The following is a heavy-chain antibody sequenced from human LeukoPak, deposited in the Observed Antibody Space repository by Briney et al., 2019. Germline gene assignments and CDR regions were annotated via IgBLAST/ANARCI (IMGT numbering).Heavy chain of an antibody. CDR3: ARGSYYYDSSGYYLSPHSDY. V-gene: IGHV1-8*01. D-gene: IGHD3-22*01. J-gene: IGHJ4*02. CDR2: MNPNSGNT. Sequence: ASVKVSCKASGYTFTSYDINWVRQATGPGLEWMGWMNPNSGNTGYAQKFQGRVTMTKNTSISTAYMELSSLRSDDTAVYYCARGSYYYDSSGYYLSPHSDYWGQGTLVTVSS. CDR1: GYTFTSYD.